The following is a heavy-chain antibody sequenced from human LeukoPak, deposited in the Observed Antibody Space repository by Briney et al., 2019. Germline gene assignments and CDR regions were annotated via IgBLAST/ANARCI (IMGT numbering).Heavy chain of an antibody. V-gene: IGHV3-7*03. J-gene: IGHJ4*02. CDR3: ARKWAVAGSSYFDY. D-gene: IGHD6-19*01. CDR2: IKQDGSVQ. CDR1: GFTFSNYW. Sequence: PGGSLRLSCTASGFTFSNYWMSWDRQAPGKGLEWVANIKQDGSVQYYVDSVKGRFTISRDNAKNSLYLQMNSLRAEDTAVYYCARKWAVAGSSYFDYWGQGTLVTVSS.